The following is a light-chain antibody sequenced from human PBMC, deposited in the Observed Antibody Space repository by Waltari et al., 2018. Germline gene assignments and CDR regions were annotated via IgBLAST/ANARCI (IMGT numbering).Light chain of an antibody. V-gene: IGLV2-18*02. CDR1: SSDVGSYNR. J-gene: IGLJ3*02. Sequence: QSALTQPRSVSGSPGQSVTISCTGTSSDVGSYNRVSWYQQPPGTAPNLMIYEVSYRPSGVPDRFSGSKSGNTASLTISGLQAEDEADYYCCSYAGSRTWVFGGGTKVTVL. CDR2: EVS. CDR3: CSYAGSRTWV.